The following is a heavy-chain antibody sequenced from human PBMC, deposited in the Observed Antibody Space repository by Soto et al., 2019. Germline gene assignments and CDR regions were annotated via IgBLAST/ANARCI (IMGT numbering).Heavy chain of an antibody. CDR1: GGSISSGGYY. V-gene: IGHV4-31*03. D-gene: IGHD4-4*01. CDR3: ARALPYSIYFDY. Sequence: SETLSLSCTVSGGSISSGGYYWSWIRQHPGKGLEWIGYIYYSGSTYYNPSLKSRVTISVDTSKNQFSLKLSSVTAADTAVYYCARALPYSIYFDYWGQGTLVTVSS. CDR2: IYYSGST. J-gene: IGHJ4*02.